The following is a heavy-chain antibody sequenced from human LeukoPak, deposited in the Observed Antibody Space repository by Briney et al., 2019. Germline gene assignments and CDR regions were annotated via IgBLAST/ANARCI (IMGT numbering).Heavy chain of an antibody. Sequence: GGSLRLSCAAPGFTFSSYWMHWVRQAPGKGLMWVSRINSDGSGTNYADSVKGRFTISRDNAKNTVYLQMNSLRAEDTAVYYCARAGRGLRYFDWLTHDYWGQGTLVTVSS. CDR1: GFTFSSYW. D-gene: IGHD3-9*01. CDR2: INSDGSGT. V-gene: IGHV3-74*01. J-gene: IGHJ4*02. CDR3: ARAGRGLRYFDWLTHDY.